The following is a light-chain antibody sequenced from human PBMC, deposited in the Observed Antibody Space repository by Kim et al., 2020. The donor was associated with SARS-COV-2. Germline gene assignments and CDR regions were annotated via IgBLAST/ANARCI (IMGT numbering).Light chain of an antibody. Sequence: PGQSATMSCTGTSSDVGAYNYVSWYQQHPGTAPKLIIYDVNKRPSGVPDRFSGSKSGNTASLTISGLQADDETDYYCSSYTGSSYVFGSGTKVTVL. V-gene: IGLV2-11*03. CDR3: SSYTGSSYV. CDR1: SSDVGAYNY. CDR2: DVN. J-gene: IGLJ1*01.